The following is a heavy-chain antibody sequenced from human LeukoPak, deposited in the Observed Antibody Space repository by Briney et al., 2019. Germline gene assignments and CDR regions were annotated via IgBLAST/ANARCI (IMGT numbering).Heavy chain of an antibody. CDR2: ISGSGGST. V-gene: IGHV3-23*01. J-gene: IGHJ6*03. CDR1: GFTFSSYA. CDR3: XXXGAAGTGYYXYXMXV. D-gene: IGHD6-13*01. Sequence: GALRLSCAASGFTFSSYAMSWVRQSPGNGLEWVSAISGSGGSTYYADSVRGRFASSRDNSKNTLYLQMNSLRAEDTAVYYCXXXGAAGTGYYXYXMXVXXKX.